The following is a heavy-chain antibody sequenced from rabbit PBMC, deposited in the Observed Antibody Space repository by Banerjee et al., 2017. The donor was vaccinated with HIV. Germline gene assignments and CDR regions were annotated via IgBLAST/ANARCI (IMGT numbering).Heavy chain of an antibody. CDR3: VRGASSSGYYSL. J-gene: IGHJ4*01. CDR2: IDLVFGTT. D-gene: IGHD1-1*01. CDR1: GFDFSGYG. Sequence: QEQLVESGGGLVQPGGSLKLSCKASGFDFSGYGVSWVRQAPGKGLEWIGYIDLVFGTTYYATWANGRFTISSHNAQNTLYLQLNSLTAADTATYFCVRGASSSGYYSLWGPGTLVTVS. V-gene: IGHV1S47*01.